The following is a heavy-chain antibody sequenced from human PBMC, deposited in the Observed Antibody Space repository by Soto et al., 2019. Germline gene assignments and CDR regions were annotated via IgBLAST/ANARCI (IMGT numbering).Heavy chain of an antibody. Sequence: EVQLLESGGGLVQPGGSLRLSCAASGFTFSSYAMSWVRQAPGKGLEWVSAISGSGGSTYYADSGKGRFTISRDNSQNALYLQMNSLRAEDTAVYYCAKGGYYYDSSGYYYYWGQGTLVTVSS. CDR1: GFTFSSYA. CDR3: AKGGYYYDSSGYYYY. D-gene: IGHD3-22*01. J-gene: IGHJ4*02. CDR2: ISGSGGST. V-gene: IGHV3-23*01.